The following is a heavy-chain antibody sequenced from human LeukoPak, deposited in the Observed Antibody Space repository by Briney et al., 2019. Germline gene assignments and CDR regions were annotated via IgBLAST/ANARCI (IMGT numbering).Heavy chain of an antibody. V-gene: IGHV3-30*01. D-gene: IGHD6-6*01. CDR2: ISYDGSNK. CDR3: ARTLIEYSSSGGGFDY. CDR1: GFTFSSYA. J-gene: IGHJ4*02. Sequence: GGSLRLSCAAAGFTFSSYAMHWVRQAPGKGLEWVAVISYDGSNKYYADSVKGRFTISRDNSKNTLYLQMNSLRAEDTAVYYCARTLIEYSSSGGGFDYWGQGTLVTVSS.